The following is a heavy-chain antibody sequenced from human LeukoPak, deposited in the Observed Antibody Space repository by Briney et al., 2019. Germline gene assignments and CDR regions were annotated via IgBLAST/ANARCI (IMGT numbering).Heavy chain of an antibody. D-gene: IGHD3-3*01. V-gene: IGHV1-69*05. Sequence: SVKVSCKASGGTFSSYAISWVRQAPGQGLEWMGGIIPIFGTANYAQKFQGRVTITTDESTSTAYMELSSLRSEDTAVYYCARAGVYYYYMDVWGKGTTVTVSS. J-gene: IGHJ6*03. CDR2: IIPIFGTA. CDR3: ARAGVYYYYMDV. CDR1: GGTFSSYA.